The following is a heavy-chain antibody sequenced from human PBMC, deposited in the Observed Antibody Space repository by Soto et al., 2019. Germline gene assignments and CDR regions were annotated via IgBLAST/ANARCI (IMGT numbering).Heavy chain of an antibody. CDR3: ARIRGYYGSGSYLYQYYFDY. CDR1: GGSFSCYY. V-gene: IGHV4-34*01. CDR2: INHSGST. Sequence: SETLSLTCAVYGGSFSCYYWSWIRQPPGKGLEWIGEINHSGSTNYNPSLKSRVTISVDTSKNQFSLKLSSVTAADTAVYYCARIRGYYGSGSYLYQYYFDYWGQGTLVTVSS. D-gene: IGHD3-10*01. J-gene: IGHJ4*02.